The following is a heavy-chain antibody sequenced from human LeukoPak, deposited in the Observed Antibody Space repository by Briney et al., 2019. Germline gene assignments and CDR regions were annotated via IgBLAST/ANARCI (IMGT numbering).Heavy chain of an antibody. CDR3: ASSNKFYYDTSTYVDY. J-gene: IGHJ4*02. Sequence: PGGSLRLSCAASGFPFSRYAVHWVRRAPGKGLEWVALRSHDGGIEDYADSVKGRFTISRDNSRNTLYLQMNSLKPEDTAVYYCASSNKFYYDTSTYVDYWGQGTLVTVSS. D-gene: IGHD3-22*01. CDR2: RSHDGGIE. CDR1: GFPFSRYA. V-gene: IGHV3-30-3*01.